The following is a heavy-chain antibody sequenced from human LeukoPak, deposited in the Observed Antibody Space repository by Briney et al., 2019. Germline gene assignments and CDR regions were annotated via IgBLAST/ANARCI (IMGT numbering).Heavy chain of an antibody. V-gene: IGHV3-23*01. D-gene: IGHD6-13*01. CDR1: GFTFSSYA. CDR3: ARIAAAGSYNWFDP. J-gene: IGHJ5*02. Sequence: GGSLRLPCAASGFTFSSYAMSWVRQAPGKGLEWVSAISGSGGSTYYADSVKGRFTISRDNSKNTLYLQMNSLRAEDTAVYYCARIAAAGSYNWFDPWGQGTLVTVSS. CDR2: ISGSGGST.